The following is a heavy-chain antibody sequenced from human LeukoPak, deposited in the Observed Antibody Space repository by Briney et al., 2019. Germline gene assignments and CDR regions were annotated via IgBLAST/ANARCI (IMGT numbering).Heavy chain of an antibody. CDR2: INTNTGNP. D-gene: IGHD2-2*01. CDR1: GYTFTSYA. J-gene: IGHJ5*02. Sequence: ASVKVSCKASGYTFTSYAMNWVRQAPGQGLEWMGWINTNTGNPTYAQGFTGRFVFSLDTSVSTAYLQISSLKAEDTAVYYCARAGDPRAVVPAASPTYNWFDPWGQGTLVTVSS. V-gene: IGHV7-4-1*02. CDR3: ARAGDPRAVVPAASPTYNWFDP.